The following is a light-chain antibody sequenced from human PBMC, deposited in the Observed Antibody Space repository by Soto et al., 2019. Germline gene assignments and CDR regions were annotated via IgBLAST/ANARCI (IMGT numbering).Light chain of an antibody. V-gene: IGKV1-39*01. CDR2: RAS. CDR3: QKNNSVPFT. Sequence: DIQMTQSPASLSASVGDRVTISCRASQTISTFLNWYQQKPGTAPRLLIYRASSVQSGVPPRFSGSGSGTDFTLTITRLQPEDIATYYCQKNNSVPFTFGPGTRVD. CDR1: QTISTF. J-gene: IGKJ3*01.